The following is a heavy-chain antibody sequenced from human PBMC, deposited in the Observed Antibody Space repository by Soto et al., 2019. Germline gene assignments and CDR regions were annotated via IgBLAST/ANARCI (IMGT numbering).Heavy chain of an antibody. CDR3: ARGAWGGDGIDV. V-gene: IGHV3-21*01. J-gene: IGHJ6*02. CDR1: GFPSNTYT. CDR2: ISSSSKDK. Sequence: EVLLVASGGGLVKPGGSLNPPCAASGFPSNTYTTNGVRKAPGKGLEWVASISSSSKDKFYADSVKARFTISRDNAKASVYLQMSSLGAGDTALYYCARGAWGGDGIDVWGQGTTVTVSS. D-gene: IGHD3-16*01.